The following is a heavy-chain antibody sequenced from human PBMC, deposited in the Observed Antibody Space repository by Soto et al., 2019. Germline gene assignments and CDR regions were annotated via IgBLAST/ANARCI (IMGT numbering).Heavy chain of an antibody. CDR1: GFPLGRYT. D-gene: IGHD3-9*01. V-gene: IGHV3-53*01. CDR3: ARDREPDGIWTFDS. Sequence: GGSLRLSCAASGFPLGRYTMGWVRQTPWKGLEWVAESYSTGGTEYADSVKGRFTISRDTSKNMLFLQMNSLGVEDTALYYCARDREPDGIWTFDSWGQGTLVTVSS. J-gene: IGHJ4*02. CDR2: SYSTGGT.